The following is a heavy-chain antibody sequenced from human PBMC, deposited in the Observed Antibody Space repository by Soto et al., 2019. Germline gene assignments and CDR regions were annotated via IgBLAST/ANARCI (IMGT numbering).Heavy chain of an antibody. Sequence: QVKLVESGGGVVQPGRSLRLSCAASGFTFSTESMHWVRQAPGKGLEWVAVISYDGRNKFYADSVKGRITISRDNSDNTLYLQMNSLRSEDTAVYYCAKPSRYYYDESGYSGGYYFDYWGQGTLVTVSS. V-gene: IGHV3-30*18. CDR3: AKPSRYYYDESGYSGGYYFDY. J-gene: IGHJ4*02. CDR1: GFTFSTES. CDR2: ISYDGRNK. D-gene: IGHD3-22*01.